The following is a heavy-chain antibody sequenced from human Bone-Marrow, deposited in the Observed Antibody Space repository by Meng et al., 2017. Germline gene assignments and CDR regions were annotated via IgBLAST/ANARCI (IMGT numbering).Heavy chain of an antibody. CDR3: ARDRNGGFDY. D-gene: IGHD1-14*01. J-gene: IGHJ4*02. Sequence: GESLKISCAASGFTFSRHWMSWVRQAPGKGLEWVANIKQDGSDKYYVDSVKGRFTISRDNAKNSLFLRMNSLRVEDTAVYYCARDRNGGFDYWGQGTLVTVSS. CDR1: GFTFSRHW. CDR2: IKQDGSDK. V-gene: IGHV3-7*01.